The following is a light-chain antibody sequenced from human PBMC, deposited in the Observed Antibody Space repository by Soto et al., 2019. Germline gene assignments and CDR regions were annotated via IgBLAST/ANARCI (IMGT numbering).Light chain of an antibody. CDR1: SSNIGSNP. Sequence: QSVLTQPPSASGTPGPSVTISCSGGSSNIGSNPVSWYQHVPGTAPKLLIHTNTQRPLGVPVRFSGSKSGTSASLAISGLQSEDEADYYCAAWDDTFYVFGSGTKLTVL. V-gene: IGLV1-44*01. CDR3: AAWDDTFYV. CDR2: TNT. J-gene: IGLJ1*01.